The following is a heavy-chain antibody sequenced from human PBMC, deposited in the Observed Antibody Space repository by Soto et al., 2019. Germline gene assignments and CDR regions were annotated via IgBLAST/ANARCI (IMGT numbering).Heavy chain of an antibody. CDR2: MNPNSGNT. V-gene: IGHV1-8*01. CDR3: AKGRSYNGGAREH. D-gene: IGHD3-10*01. Sequence: QVQLVQSGAEVKKPGASVKVPCKASGYTFSSYDINWVRQATGQGLEWMGWMNPNSGNTGYAQKFQGRVTMTRNTTQSTPYMDLSSLRFEYTDVYYCAKGRSYNGGAREHRGQGTLVTVSS. J-gene: IGHJ1*01. CDR1: GYTFSSYD.